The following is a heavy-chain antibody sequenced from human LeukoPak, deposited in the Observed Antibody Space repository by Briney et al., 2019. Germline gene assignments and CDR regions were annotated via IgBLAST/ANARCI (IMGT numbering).Heavy chain of an antibody. J-gene: IGHJ6*02. CDR1: GGSFSGYY. V-gene: IGHV4-34*01. Sequence: SETLSLTCAVYGGSFSGYYWSWIRQPPGNGLEWIGEINHSGSTNYNPSLKSRVTISVDTSKNQFSLKLSSVTAADTAVYYCARGLVRGVQYGMDVWGQGTTVTVSS. CDR2: INHSGST. CDR3: ARGLVRGVQYGMDV. D-gene: IGHD3-10*01.